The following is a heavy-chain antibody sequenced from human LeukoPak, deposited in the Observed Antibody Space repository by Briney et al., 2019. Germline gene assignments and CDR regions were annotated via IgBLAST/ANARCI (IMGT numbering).Heavy chain of an antibody. CDR1: GGSISSSSYY. V-gene: IGHV4-39*07. D-gene: IGHD6-19*01. CDR2: IYYSGST. CDR3: ARELSSGRYSYYYYYMDV. Sequence: PSETLSLTCTVSGGSISSSSYYWGWIRQPPGKGLEWIGSIYYSGSTYYNPSLKSRVTMSVDTSKNQFSLKLSSVTAADTAVYYCARELSSGRYSYYYYYMDVWGKGTTVTVSS. J-gene: IGHJ6*03.